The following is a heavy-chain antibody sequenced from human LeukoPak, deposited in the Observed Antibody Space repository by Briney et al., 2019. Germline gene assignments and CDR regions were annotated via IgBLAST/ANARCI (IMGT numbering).Heavy chain of an antibody. V-gene: IGHV1-69*06. CDR3: VLFVYYDSSGYSSTDAFDI. CDR2: IIPIFGTA. Sequence: SVKVSCKASGGTFSSYAINWVRQAPGQGLEWMGGIIPIFGTANYAQKFQGRVTITADKSTSTAYMELSSLRSEDTAVYYCVLFVYYDSSGYSSTDAFDIWGQGTMVTVSS. D-gene: IGHD3-22*01. CDR1: GGTFSSYA. J-gene: IGHJ3*02.